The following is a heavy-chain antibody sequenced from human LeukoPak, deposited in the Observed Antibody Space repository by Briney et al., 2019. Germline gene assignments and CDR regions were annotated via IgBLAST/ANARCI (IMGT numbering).Heavy chain of an antibody. V-gene: IGHV3-30*18. CDR1: GLTFSSYG. CDR3: AKDLGLDGDYVDGMDV. CDR2: ISYDGSNK. Sequence: PGGSLRLSCAASGLTFSSYGMHWVRQAPGKRLEWVAVISYDGSNKYYADSVKGRFTISRDNSKNTLYLQMNSLRAEDTAVYYCAKDLGLDGDYVDGMDVWGKGTTVTVSS. J-gene: IGHJ6*04. D-gene: IGHD4-17*01.